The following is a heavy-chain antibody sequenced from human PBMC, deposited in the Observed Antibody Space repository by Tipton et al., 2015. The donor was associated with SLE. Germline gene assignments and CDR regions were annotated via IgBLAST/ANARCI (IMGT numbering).Heavy chain of an antibody. J-gene: IGHJ4*02. CDR3: AIAVAGTLFFDY. D-gene: IGHD6-19*01. CDR2: ISAYNGNT. V-gene: IGHV1-18*01. CDR1: GYTFSTYG. Sequence: QSGPEVKKPGASVRVSCKASGYTFSTYGISWVRQAPGQGLEWMGWISAYNGNTNYAQKLQGRVTMTTDTSTSTAYMELRSLRSDDTAVYYCAIAVAGTLFFDYWGQGTLVTVSS.